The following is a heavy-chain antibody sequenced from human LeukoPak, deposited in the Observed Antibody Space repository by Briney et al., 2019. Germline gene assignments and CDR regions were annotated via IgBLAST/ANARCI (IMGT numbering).Heavy chain of an antibody. CDR3: AREGVYGGNAAE. D-gene: IGHD4-23*01. J-gene: IGHJ4*02. CDR1: GFTFSSYW. Sequence: GGSLRLSCAASGFTFSSYWMHWVRQAPGKGLEWVSVIYSGGSTYYADSVKGRFTISRDNSKNTLYLQMNSVRAEDTAVYYCAREGVYGGNAAEWGQGTLVTVSS. CDR2: IYSGGST. V-gene: IGHV3-53*01.